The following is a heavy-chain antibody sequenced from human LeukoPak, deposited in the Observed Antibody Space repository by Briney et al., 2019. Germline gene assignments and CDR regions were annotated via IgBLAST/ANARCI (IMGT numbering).Heavy chain of an antibody. D-gene: IGHD6-19*01. CDR2: INPSGGST. CDR1: GYTFTSYY. CDR3: ASGGFSSGWYTLNTDY. V-gene: IGHV1-46*01. J-gene: IGHJ4*02. Sequence: ASVKVSCKASGYTFTSYYMHWVRQAPGQGLEWMGIINPSGGSTSYAQKFQGRVTMTRDMSTSTAYMELSSLRSEDTAVYYCASGGFSSGWYTLNTDYWGQGTLVTVSS.